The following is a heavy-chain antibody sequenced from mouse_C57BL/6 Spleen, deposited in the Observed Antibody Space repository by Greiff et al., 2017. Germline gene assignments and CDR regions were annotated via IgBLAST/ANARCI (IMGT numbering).Heavy chain of an antibody. CDR3: GRCDYYESSYAYAMDY. D-gene: IGHD1-1*01. CDR1: GYTFTSYW. J-gene: IGHJ4*01. V-gene: IGHV1-64*01. Sequence: VQLQQPGAELVKPGASVKLSCKASGYTFTSYWMHWVKQRPGQGLEWIGMIHPNSGSTNYNEKFKSKTTLTVDKSSSTAYMQLRSLTSEDSAVYYCGRCDYYESSYAYAMDYWGQGASVTVTS. CDR2: IHPNSGST.